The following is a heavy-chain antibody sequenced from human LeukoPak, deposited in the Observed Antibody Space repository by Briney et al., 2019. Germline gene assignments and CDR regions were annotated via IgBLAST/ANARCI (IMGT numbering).Heavy chain of an antibody. V-gene: IGHV4-59*12. J-gene: IGHJ4*02. CDR1: GGSISSYY. CDR3: AREDILGEIDY. Sequence: SETLSLTCTVSGGSISSYYWSWIRQPPGKGLEWIGYIYYSGSTYYNPSLKSRVTISVDTSKNQFSLKLSSVTAADTAVYYCAREDILGEIDYWGQGTLVTVSS. CDR2: IYYSGST. D-gene: IGHD5-12*01.